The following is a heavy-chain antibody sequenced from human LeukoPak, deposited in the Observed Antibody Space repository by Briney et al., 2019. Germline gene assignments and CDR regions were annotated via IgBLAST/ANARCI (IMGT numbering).Heavy chain of an antibody. CDR1: GYPFIYYY. D-gene: IGHD6-19*01. J-gene: IGHJ4*02. CDR2: INPNSGGT. V-gene: IGHV1-2*02. Sequence: GASVTVSCTAAGYPFIYYYMHWVRQAPGQGLEWMGWINPNSGGTNYAQKFQGRVTMTRDTSISTAYMELSRLRSDDTAVYYCARRYSSGWTSRYYFDYWGQGTLVTVSS. CDR3: ARRYSSGWTSRYYFDY.